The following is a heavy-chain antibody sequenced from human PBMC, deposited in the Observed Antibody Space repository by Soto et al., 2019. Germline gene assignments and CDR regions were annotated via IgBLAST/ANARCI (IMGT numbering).Heavy chain of an antibody. CDR1: GYSFTSYW. CDR2: IDPSDSYT. CDR3: ASPAGGNSNYYHYYGMDV. V-gene: IGHV5-10-1*01. Sequence: PGESLKISCKGSGYSFTSYWISWVRQMPGKGLEWMGRIDPSDSYTNYSPSFQGHVTISADKSISTAYLQWSSLKASDTAMYYCASPAGGNSNYYHYYGMDVWGQGTTVTVSS. J-gene: IGHJ6*02. D-gene: IGHD2-21*02.